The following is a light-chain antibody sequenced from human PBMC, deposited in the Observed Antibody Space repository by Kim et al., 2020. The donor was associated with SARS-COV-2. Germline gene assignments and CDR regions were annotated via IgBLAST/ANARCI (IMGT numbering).Light chain of an antibody. V-gene: IGLV3-21*04. J-gene: IGLJ2*01. Sequence: APGKTTRITYGKTRIGLQGVHWYRQKPGQAPVLVIYYDTDRPSGIPERFSGSNSGNTATLTISRVEAGDEADYYCQVWDTGSDHPIFGGGTQLTVL. CDR2: YDT. CDR1: RIGLQG. CDR3: QVWDTGSDHPI.